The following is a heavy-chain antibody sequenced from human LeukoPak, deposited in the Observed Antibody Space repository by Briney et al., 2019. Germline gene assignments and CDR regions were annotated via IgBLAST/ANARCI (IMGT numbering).Heavy chain of an antibody. CDR3: TRSLDY. CDR2: IKPDGSEI. CDR1: GFSFSDSW. V-gene: IGHV3-7*02. D-gene: IGHD6-19*01. J-gene: IGHJ4*02. Sequence: GGPLRLSCAASGFSFSDSWMDWVRQAPGKGLEWVANIKPDGSEIYYVDAVKGRFTISRDNAKNSLYLQMNSLRADDTAVYYCTRSLDYWGQGTLVTVSS.